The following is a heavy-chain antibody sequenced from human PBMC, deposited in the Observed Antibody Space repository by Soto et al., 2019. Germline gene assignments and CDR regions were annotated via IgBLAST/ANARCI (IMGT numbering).Heavy chain of an antibody. V-gene: IGHV3-33*01. J-gene: IGHJ4*02. CDR2: IWYDASNK. CDR3: AIAGVDGGELDL. CDR1: GFTFRTYG. Sequence: VQLVESGGGVVQPGRSLRLSCAASGFTFRTYGMYWVRQAPCKGLEWVAVIWYDASNKYYADSVKGRFTISRDNPENTLYPQLNSLRAEDTAVYYWAIAGVDGGELDLWGQGTLVTVSS. D-gene: IGHD1-26*01.